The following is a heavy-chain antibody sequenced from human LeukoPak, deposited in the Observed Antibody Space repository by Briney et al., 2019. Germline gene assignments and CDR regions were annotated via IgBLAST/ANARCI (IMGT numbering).Heavy chain of an antibody. J-gene: IGHJ4*02. CDR3: ARRASGYSYGYYFDY. D-gene: IGHD5-18*01. CDR1: GYSFTNYW. Sequence: GASLKISCKGSGYSFTNYWIGWVRQMPGKGLEWMGIITPGDSDTRYSPSFQGQVTISADKSTSTAYLQWSSLKASDTAMYYCARRASGYSYGYYFDYWGQGTLVTVSS. V-gene: IGHV5-51*01. CDR2: ITPGDSDT.